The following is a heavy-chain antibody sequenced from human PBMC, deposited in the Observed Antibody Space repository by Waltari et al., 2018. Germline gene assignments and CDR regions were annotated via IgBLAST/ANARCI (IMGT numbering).Heavy chain of an antibody. CDR1: GNPLSSSYW. CDR2: VHGSGRV. CDR3: ARDRGRGLFLDT. V-gene: IGHV4-4*02. J-gene: IGHJ5*02. Sequence: QLPLHESGPALVKPSGTLSPIRTFPGNPLSSSYWWTWVRQSPEKGVEWIGQVHGSGRVNYNPSFASRVTISLDTSTNNVVLKVTSATGADTALYFCARDRGRGLFLDTWGQGTLVSVSP. D-gene: IGHD2-15*01.